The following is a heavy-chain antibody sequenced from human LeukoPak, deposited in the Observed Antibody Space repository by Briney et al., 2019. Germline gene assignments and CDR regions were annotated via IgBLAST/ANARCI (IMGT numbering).Heavy chain of an antibody. J-gene: IGHJ4*02. Sequence: PGGSLRLSCAASGFTFSSYGMHWIRQPPGEGLEWIGYIYYSGSTNYNPSLKSRVTISVDTSKNQFSLKLSSVTAADTAVYYCARGGDYGDYDYWGQGTLVTVSS. CDR1: GFTFSSYG. V-gene: IGHV4-59*01. CDR3: ARGGDYGDYDY. CDR2: IYYSGST. D-gene: IGHD4-17*01.